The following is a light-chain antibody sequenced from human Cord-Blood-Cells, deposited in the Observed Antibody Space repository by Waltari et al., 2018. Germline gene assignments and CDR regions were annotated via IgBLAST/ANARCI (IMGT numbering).Light chain of an antibody. J-gene: IGLJ3*02. CDR3: QSYDSSLSGV. CDR2: GNS. CDR1: SSNTGAGYD. Sequence: QSVLTQPPSVSGAPGQRVTIPCTGSSSNTGAGYDVTWYQQLPGTAPKLLIYGNSNRPSGVPDRFSGSKSGTSASLAITGLQAEDEADYYCQSYDSSLSGVFGGGTKLTVL. V-gene: IGLV1-40*01.